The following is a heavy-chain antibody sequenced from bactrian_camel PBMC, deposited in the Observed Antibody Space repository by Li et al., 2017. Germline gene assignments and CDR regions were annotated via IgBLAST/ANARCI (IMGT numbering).Heavy chain of an antibody. Sequence: DVQLVESGGGSVQAGGSLRLSCTAPGLTSNSCGMHWYRQAGEPQPEWVASIYVDGRTMYTESVKGRFTVSKDHAKNILYLQMNSLKPEDTATYYCAARFGSCLEGSAYYEDWGPGTQVTVS. V-gene: IGHV3S10*01. CDR2: IYVDGRT. D-gene: IGHD6*01. J-gene: IGHJ4*01. CDR3: AARFGSCLEGSAYYED. CDR1: GLTSNSCG.